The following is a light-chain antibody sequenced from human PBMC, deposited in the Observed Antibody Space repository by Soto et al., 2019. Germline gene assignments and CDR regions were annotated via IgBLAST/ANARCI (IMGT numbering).Light chain of an antibody. Sequence: EIVMTQSPATLSVSPGDRATLSCRASQSVSTNLAWYQQKPGQAPRLLIYGASTRATGIPARFSGSGSETEFTLTISSLQSEDFAVYYCQQHNNWPPWAFGQGTKVEIK. J-gene: IGKJ1*01. CDR1: QSVSTN. CDR2: GAS. CDR3: QQHNNWPPWA. V-gene: IGKV3-15*01.